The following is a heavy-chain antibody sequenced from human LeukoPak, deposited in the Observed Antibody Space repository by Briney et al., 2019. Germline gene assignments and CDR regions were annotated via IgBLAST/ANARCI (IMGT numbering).Heavy chain of an antibody. D-gene: IGHD5-12*01. CDR1: RFTVSSNY. CDR2: IYSGGTI. J-gene: IGHJ5*02. CDR3: ATGYDFGFDP. V-gene: IGHV3-53*01. Sequence: GGSLRLSCAASRFTVSSNYMSWVRQAPGKGLEWVSIIYSGGTIHYADSVKGRFTISRDNTKNTLYLQMNSLRAEDTAVYYCATGYDFGFDPWGQGTLVTVSS.